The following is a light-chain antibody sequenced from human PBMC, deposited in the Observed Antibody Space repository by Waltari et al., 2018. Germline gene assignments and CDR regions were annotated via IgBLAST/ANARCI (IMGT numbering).Light chain of an antibody. V-gene: IGLV6-57*02. J-gene: IGLJ3*02. CDR1: SGSIASNY. CDR3: QSYDSGLWV. Sequence: NFMLTQPHSVSESPGKTVTISCTGSSGSIASNYVQWYQQRPRSAPTTLIYEDNQRPPGVPDRVSGSTDSSSNSASLTISGLKTEDEADYYCQSYDSGLWVFGGGTKLTVL. CDR2: EDN.